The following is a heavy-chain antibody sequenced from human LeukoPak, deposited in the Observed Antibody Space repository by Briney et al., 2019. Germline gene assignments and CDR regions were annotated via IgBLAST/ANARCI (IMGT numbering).Heavy chain of an antibody. CDR1: GFTDSSNY. D-gene: IGHD1-26*01. J-gene: IGHJ4*02. CDR3: ARSLAIESYVSWYFDH. Sequence: GGSLRLSCAASGFTDSSNYMSWARQAPGKGLEWVAVIYRGGRTYYADSVKARFTISRDNSKDTLYLQMNSLRAEDTAVYYCARSLAIESYVSWYFDHWGQGTLVTVSS. V-gene: IGHV3-53*01. CDR2: IYRGGRT.